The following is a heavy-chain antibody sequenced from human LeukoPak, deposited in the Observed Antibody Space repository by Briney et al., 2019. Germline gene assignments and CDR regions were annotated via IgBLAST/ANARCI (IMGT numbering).Heavy chain of an antibody. Sequence: GGSLRLSCAASGFTFSSYEMNWVRQAPGKGLEWVSYISSSGSTIYYADSVKGRFTISRDNAKNTLYLQMNSLRAEDTAVYYCATGTGSYYNYWGQGTLVTVSS. V-gene: IGHV3-48*03. J-gene: IGHJ4*02. CDR3: ATGTGSYYNY. CDR2: ISSSGSTI. CDR1: GFTFSSYE. D-gene: IGHD1-14*01.